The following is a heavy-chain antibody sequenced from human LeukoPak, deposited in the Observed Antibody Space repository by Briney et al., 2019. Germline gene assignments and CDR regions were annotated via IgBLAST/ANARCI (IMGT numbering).Heavy chain of an antibody. Sequence: PSETLSLTCSVSGGSISNNHWSWIRQPAGKGLEWIGRIHSSGSTNYNPSLKSRVTMSVDTSKNQFSLKVTSVTAADTAVYYCARQVGSYYYFDYWGQGTLDTVFS. J-gene: IGHJ4*02. CDR1: GGSISNNH. CDR3: ARQVGSYYYFDY. V-gene: IGHV4-4*07. D-gene: IGHD1-26*01. CDR2: IHSSGST.